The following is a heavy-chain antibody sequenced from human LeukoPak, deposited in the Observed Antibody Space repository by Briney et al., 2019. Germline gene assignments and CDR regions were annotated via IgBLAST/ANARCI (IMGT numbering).Heavy chain of an antibody. CDR2: IKQDGSEK. Sequence: GGSLRLSCAASGFTFSSYWMSWVRQAPGKWLDWVTNIKQDGSEKYYVDSVKGRFTISRDNAKNSLYLQMNSLRAEDTAVYYCASHYGDYSFFDYWGQGTLVTVSS. J-gene: IGHJ4*02. D-gene: IGHD4-17*01. V-gene: IGHV3-7*02. CDR1: GFTFSSYW. CDR3: ASHYGDYSFFDY.